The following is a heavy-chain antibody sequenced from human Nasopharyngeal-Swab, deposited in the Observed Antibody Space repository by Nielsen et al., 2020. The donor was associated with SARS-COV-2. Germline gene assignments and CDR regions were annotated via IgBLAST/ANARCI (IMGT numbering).Heavy chain of an antibody. Sequence: GGSLRLSCAASGFTFDDYAMHWVRQAPGKGLEWVSLISGDGGSPYYADSVKGRFTISRDNSKNSLYLQMNSLRTEDTALYYCAKDMKALGYDFWSGPLDYWGQGTLVTVSS. CDR3: AKDMKALGYDFWSGPLDY. J-gene: IGHJ4*02. V-gene: IGHV3-43*02. D-gene: IGHD3-3*01. CDR1: GFTFDDYA. CDR2: ISGDGGSP.